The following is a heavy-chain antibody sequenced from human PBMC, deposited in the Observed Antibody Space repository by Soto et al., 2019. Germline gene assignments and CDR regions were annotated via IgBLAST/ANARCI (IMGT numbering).Heavy chain of an antibody. CDR1: GFIFTAYG. V-gene: IGHV3-30*18. CDR3: AKAESSSWFYFDS. CDR2: ISYDGSQK. Sequence: PGGSLRLSCAASGFIFTAYGMHWVRQAPGKGLEWVAVISYDGSQKYYADSVKGRFTISRDNSKNTLYLQMNSLRAEDTALYTCAKAESSSWFYFDSWGQGTLVTVSS. D-gene: IGHD6-13*01. J-gene: IGHJ4*02.